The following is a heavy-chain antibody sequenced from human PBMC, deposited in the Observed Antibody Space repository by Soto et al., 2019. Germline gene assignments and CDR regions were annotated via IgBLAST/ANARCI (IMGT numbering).Heavy chain of an antibody. D-gene: IGHD3-16*01. CDR2: ISGTGRTI. J-gene: IGHJ5*02. CDR3: TRGGLEYIWGPPRGWFDP. Sequence: QVQLVESGGGLVKPGGSLRLSCAASGFTFSDYYMTWIRQAPGSGLEWVSYISGTGRTIYSADSVKGRFTISRDNAKESVYLQMNSLRAEDTAVYYCTRGGLEYIWGPPRGWFDPWGQGTLVTVSS. V-gene: IGHV3-11*01. CDR1: GFTFSDYY.